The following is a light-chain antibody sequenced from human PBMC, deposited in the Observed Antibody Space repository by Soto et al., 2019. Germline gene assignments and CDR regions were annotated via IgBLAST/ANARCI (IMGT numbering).Light chain of an antibody. Sequence: QSALTQPASVSGSPGQSITISCTGTISDVGSYNYVSWYQQYPGKAPKLMIYDVSTRPSGVSDRFSGSKSGNTASLTISGLRAEDEADYYCGSYTITSTLVIFGGGTKLTVL. CDR2: DVS. CDR1: ISDVGSYNY. J-gene: IGLJ2*01. V-gene: IGLV2-14*03. CDR3: GSYTITSTLVI.